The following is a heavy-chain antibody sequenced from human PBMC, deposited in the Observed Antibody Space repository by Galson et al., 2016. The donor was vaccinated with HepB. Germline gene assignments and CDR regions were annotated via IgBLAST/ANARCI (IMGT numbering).Heavy chain of an antibody. V-gene: IGHV6-1*01. CDR1: GDSVSSNSAG. Sequence: CAISGDSVSSNSAGWYWIRQSPSRGLEWLGRTYYRSKWHFDYAESVKSRITINPDTAKNQFSLQLNSVTPEDTAIYYCARSYILGRGFGSWGQGTLVTVSS. J-gene: IGHJ4*02. CDR2: TYYRSKWHF. D-gene: IGHD7-27*01. CDR3: ARSYILGRGFGS.